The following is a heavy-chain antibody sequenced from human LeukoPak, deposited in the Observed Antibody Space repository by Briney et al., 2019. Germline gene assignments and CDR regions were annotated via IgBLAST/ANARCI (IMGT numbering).Heavy chain of an antibody. Sequence: GASVTVSFKASGYTFTDYYMHWVRQAPGQGLEWMGIINPSGGSTTSYAQKFQGRVTMTRDTSTSTVDMELSSLTSEDTTVYYCARASSSGRRFDYWGQGTLVTVSS. CDR3: ARASSSGRRFDY. D-gene: IGHD3-22*01. CDR1: GYTFTDYY. J-gene: IGHJ4*02. CDR2: INPSGGSTT. V-gene: IGHV1-46*01.